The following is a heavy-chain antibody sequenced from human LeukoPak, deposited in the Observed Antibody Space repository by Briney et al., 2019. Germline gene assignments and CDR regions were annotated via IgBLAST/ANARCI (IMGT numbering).Heavy chain of an antibody. CDR1: GFTFSSYA. D-gene: IGHD6-13*01. CDR3: VRGVGVSRFNYFDP. Sequence: GGSLRLSCAASGFTFSSYAIQWVRQAPGKGLEWVSVISYDGGEKYYADSVKGRFTISRDNSKNTLYLEMNSLSDDDTAVYYCVRGVGVSRFNYFDPWGQGTLVIVSS. J-gene: IGHJ5*02. V-gene: IGHV3-30-3*01. CDR2: ISYDGGEK.